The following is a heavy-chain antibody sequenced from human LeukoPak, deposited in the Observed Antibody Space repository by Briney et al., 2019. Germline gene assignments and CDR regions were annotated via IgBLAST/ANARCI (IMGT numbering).Heavy chain of an antibody. CDR3: ARTSYDNSAYPFDY. CDR2: ITSKAYGGTT. J-gene: IGHJ4*02. V-gene: IGHV3-49*04. D-gene: IGHD3-22*01. Sequence: PGGSLRLSCTASGFIFGDYAMNWVRQAPGKGLEWVGFITSKAYGGTTKYAASVKGRFTISRDDSKSIAYLQMNSPKTEDTALYYCARTSYDNSAYPFDYWGQGTLVTVSS. CDR1: GFIFGDYA.